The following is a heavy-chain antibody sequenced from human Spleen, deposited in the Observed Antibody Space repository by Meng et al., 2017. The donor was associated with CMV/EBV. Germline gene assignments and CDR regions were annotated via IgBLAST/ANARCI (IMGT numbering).Heavy chain of an antibody. Sequence: LSCAASGFIVSNNYMSWVRQATGKGLEWVSVIYSGGSTDYADSVKGRFTISRDNSKNTLHLQMNSLRDEDTAVYYCAGEDHGNYVGYWGQGTLVTVSS. D-gene: IGHD4-17*01. J-gene: IGHJ4*02. CDR3: AGEDHGNYVGY. V-gene: IGHV3-53*01. CDR1: GFIVSNNY. CDR2: IYSGGST.